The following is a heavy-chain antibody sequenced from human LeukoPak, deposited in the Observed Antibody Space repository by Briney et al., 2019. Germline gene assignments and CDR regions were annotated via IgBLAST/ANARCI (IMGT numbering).Heavy chain of an antibody. CDR3: ARDPQYSSSWNFDY. V-gene: IGHV3-66*02. CDR2: IYSGGST. J-gene: IGHJ4*02. Sequence: GGSLRLSCAASGFTVSSNYMSWVRQAPGKGLEWVSVIYSGGSTYYSDSVKVRFTISRDNSKNTLYLQMNSLRAEHTAVYYCARDPQYSSSWNFDYWGQGPLVTVSS. CDR1: GFTVSSNY. D-gene: IGHD6-13*01.